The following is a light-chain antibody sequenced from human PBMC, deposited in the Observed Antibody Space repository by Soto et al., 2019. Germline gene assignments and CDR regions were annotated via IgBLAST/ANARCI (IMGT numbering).Light chain of an antibody. CDR2: RDS. CDR1: SSSIGSNY. J-gene: IGLJ3*02. Sequence: QSVLTQPPSASGTPGQRVTISCSESSSSIGSNYIYWYQQLPGTAPKLLIYRDSQRPSGVPDRFSGSKSATSASLAISGLRSEDEADYYCAAWYDSLRGWVFGGGTKLTVL. CDR3: AAWYDSLRGWV. V-gene: IGLV1-47*01.